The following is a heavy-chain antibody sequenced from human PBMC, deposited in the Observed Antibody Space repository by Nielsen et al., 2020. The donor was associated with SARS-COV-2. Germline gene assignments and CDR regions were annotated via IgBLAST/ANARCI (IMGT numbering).Heavy chain of an antibody. J-gene: IGHJ4*02. Sequence: ASVKVSCKAFGYIFTSYYMHWVRQAPGQGLEWMGIINPSGGSTSYAQKFQGRVTMTRDTSTSTVYMELSNLRSEDTAVYYCARPHAGSYSPYYFDYWGQGTLVTVSS. D-gene: IGHD1-26*01. V-gene: IGHV1-46*01. CDR1: GYIFTSYY. CDR3: ARPHAGSYSPYYFDY. CDR2: INPSGGST.